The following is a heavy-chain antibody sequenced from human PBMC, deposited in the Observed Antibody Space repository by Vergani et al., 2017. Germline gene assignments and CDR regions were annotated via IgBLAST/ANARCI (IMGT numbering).Heavy chain of an antibody. CDR2: IYWDDDK. CDR3: ARIRDSSSWYGYYYYYMDV. V-gene: IGHV2-5*02. J-gene: IGHJ6*03. D-gene: IGHD6-13*01. CDR1: GFSLSTSGVG. Sequence: QITLKESGPTLVKPTQTLTLTCTFSGFSLSTSGVGVGWIRQPPGKALEWLALIYWDDDKRYSPSLTSRLTITKDTSKNQVVLTMTNMDPVDTATYYCARIRDSSSWYGYYYYYMDVWGKGTTVTVSS.